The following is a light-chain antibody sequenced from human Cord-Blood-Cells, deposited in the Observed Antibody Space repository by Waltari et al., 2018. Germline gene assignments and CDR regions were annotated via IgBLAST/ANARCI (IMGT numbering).Light chain of an antibody. CDR2: AAS. V-gene: IGKV1-39*01. J-gene: IGKJ3*01. CDR1: QSISSY. Sequence: DIQMTQSPSSVSASVGDRVTITCRASQSISSYLNWYQQKPGKAPKLLIYAASSLQSGVPSRFSGSGSGTDFTLTISSLQPEDFATYYCQQSYRTPFTFGPGTKVDIK. CDR3: QQSYRTPFT.